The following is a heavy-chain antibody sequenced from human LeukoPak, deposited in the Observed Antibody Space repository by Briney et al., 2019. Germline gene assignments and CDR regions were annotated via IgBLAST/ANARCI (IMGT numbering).Heavy chain of an antibody. CDR1: GFTFSSHG. J-gene: IGHJ4*02. D-gene: IGHD2-15*01. Sequence: GGSLRLSCAASGFTFSSHGIHWVRQAPGKGLEWVAVVSSDGGTTYYADSVKGRFTISRDNSKNTLYLQMNSLRGEDTAIYYCTKESATGSRYSFDYWGQGTLVTVSS. V-gene: IGHV3-30*18. CDR2: VSSDGGTT. CDR3: TKESATGSRYSFDY.